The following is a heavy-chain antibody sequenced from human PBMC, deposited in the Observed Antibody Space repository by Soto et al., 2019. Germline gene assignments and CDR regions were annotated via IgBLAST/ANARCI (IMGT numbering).Heavy chain of an antibody. D-gene: IGHD3-16*01. CDR2: MYYSGST. Sequence: QVQLQESGPGLVKPSETLSLSCSVSGGSISGHYWSWVRQTPGKGLEWIGYMYYSGSTNYNPSLKSRGTISVDTSKNHCSLRLTSVTAADAAVYYYARGPYYDLIWNYYYMDVWGKGTTVTVSS. CDR1: GGSISGHY. V-gene: IGHV4-59*08. CDR3: ARGPYYDLIWNYYYMDV. J-gene: IGHJ6*03.